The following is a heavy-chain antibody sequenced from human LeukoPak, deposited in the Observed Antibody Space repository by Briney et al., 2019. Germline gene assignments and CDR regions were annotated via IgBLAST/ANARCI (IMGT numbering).Heavy chain of an antibody. J-gene: IGHJ4*02. CDR3: AKSYSSGWPYYFDY. CDR1: GFTFSSYA. D-gene: IGHD6-19*01. CDR2: ISGGGTNT. V-gene: IGHV3-23*01. Sequence: HSGGSLRLSCAASGFTFSSYAMSWVRQAPGKGLEWVSAISGGGTNTYYTDSVKGRFTISRDNSKNTLYLQMNSLRADDTAVYYCAKSYSSGWPYYFDYWGQGTLVTVSS.